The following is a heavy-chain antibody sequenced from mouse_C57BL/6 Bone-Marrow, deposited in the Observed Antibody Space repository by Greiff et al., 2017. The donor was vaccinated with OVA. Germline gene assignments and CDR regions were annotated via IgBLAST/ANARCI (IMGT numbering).Heavy chain of an antibody. CDR2: IDPSDSYT. D-gene: IGHD2-1*01. V-gene: IGHV1-69*01. J-gene: IGHJ1*03. CDR1: GYTFTSYW. Sequence: VQLQQPGAELVMPGASVKLSCKASGYTFTSYWMHWVKQRPGQGLEWIGEIDPSDSYTNYNQKFKGKSTLTVDKSSSTAYMQLSSLTSEDSAVYYCASVGNYWYFDVWGTGTTVTVSS. CDR3: ASVGNYWYFDV.